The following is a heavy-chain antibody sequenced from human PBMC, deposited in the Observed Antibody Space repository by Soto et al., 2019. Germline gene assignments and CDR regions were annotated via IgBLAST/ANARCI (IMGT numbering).Heavy chain of an antibody. J-gene: IGHJ4*02. D-gene: IGHD4-17*01. CDR1: GFTFSGSA. CDR3: TRGYGDYVRDY. V-gene: IGHV3-73*01. Sequence: EVQLVESGGGLVQPGGSLKRSCAVSGFTFSGSAMHWVRQASGQGLEWVGRIRSKSNSYATAYAASVKGRFTISRDDSKNTAYLQMNRLKTEDTAVYYCTRGYGDYVRDYWGQGTLVTVSS. CDR2: IRSKSNSYAT.